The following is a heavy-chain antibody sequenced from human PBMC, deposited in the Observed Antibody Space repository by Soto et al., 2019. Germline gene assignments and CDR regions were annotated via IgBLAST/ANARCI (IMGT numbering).Heavy chain of an antibody. CDR1: GYTFTSYA. J-gene: IGHJ3*02. Sequence: GASVKVSCKASGYTFTSYAMHWVRQAPGQRLEWMGWINAGNGNTKYSQKFQGRVTITRDTSASTAYMELSSLRSEDTAVYYCARGPLWFGEKWAFEIWGQGTMVTVSS. V-gene: IGHV1-3*01. CDR2: INAGNGNT. CDR3: ARGPLWFGEKWAFEI. D-gene: IGHD3-10*01.